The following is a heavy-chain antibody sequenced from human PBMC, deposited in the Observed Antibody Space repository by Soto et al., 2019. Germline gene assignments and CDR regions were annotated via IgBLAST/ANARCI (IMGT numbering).Heavy chain of an antibody. CDR2: ISGSGGST. Sequence: GGSLRLSCAASGFTFSSFAMSWVRQAPGKGLEWVSAISGSGGSTHYADSVKGRFTISRDNSKNTLYLQMNSLRAEDTAVFYCAKVVAVTTYYYYYGMDVWGQGTTVTVSS. J-gene: IGHJ6*02. V-gene: IGHV3-23*01. D-gene: IGHD2-2*01. CDR1: GFTFSSFA. CDR3: AKVVAVTTYYYYYGMDV.